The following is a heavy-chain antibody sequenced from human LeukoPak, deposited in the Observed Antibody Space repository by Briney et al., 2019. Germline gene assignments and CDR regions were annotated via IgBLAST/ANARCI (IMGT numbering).Heavy chain of an antibody. CDR2: TYYRSKWYN. V-gene: IGHV6-1*01. Sequence: SQTLSLTCAISGDSVSSNSAAWNWIRQSPSRGLEWLGRTYYRSKWYNDYAVSVRSRITINPDTSKNQFSLQLNSVTPEDTAVYYCARGYCSSTSCYEATSDYWGQGTLVTVSS. D-gene: IGHD2-2*01. CDR3: ARGYCSSTSCYEATSDY. CDR1: GDSVSSNSAA. J-gene: IGHJ4*02.